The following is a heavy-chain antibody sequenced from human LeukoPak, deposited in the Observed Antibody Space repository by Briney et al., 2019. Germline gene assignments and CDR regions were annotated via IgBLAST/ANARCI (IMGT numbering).Heavy chain of an antibody. CDR1: GFTFSSYS. Sequence: PGGSLRLSCAASGFTFSSYSMNWVRQAPGKGLEWVSSISSSSSYIYYADSVKGRFTISRDNAKNSLYLQMNSLRAEDTAVYYCARDRLAFDGGFDYWGQGTLVTVSS. D-gene: IGHD2/OR15-2a*01. CDR2: ISSSSSYI. V-gene: IGHV3-21*01. J-gene: IGHJ4*02. CDR3: ARDRLAFDGGFDY.